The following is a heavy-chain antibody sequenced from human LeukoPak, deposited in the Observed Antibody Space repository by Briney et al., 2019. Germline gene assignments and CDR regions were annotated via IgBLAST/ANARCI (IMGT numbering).Heavy chain of an antibody. D-gene: IGHD3-9*01. J-gene: IGHJ4*02. Sequence: PGGSLRLSCAASGFTFSSYGMHWVRLAPGKGLEWVAVIWYDGSNKYYADSVKGRFTISRDNSKNTLYLQMNSLRAEDTAVYYCARDYDILTGYSDYFDYWGQGTLVTVSS. V-gene: IGHV3-33*01. CDR3: ARDYDILTGYSDYFDY. CDR1: GFTFSSYG. CDR2: IWYDGSNK.